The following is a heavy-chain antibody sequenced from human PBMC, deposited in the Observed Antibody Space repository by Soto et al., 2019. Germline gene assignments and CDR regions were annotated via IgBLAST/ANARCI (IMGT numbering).Heavy chain of an antibody. CDR2: IDPSDSYT. J-gene: IGHJ5*02. CDR3: ARESRYCSSTSCYTGWFDP. Sequence: GESLKISCKGSGYSFTSYWISWVRQMPGKGLEWMGRIDPSDSYTNYSPSFHGHVTISADKSISTAYLQWSSLKASDTAMYYCARESRYCSSTSCYTGWFDPWGQGTLVTVSS. V-gene: IGHV5-10-1*01. D-gene: IGHD2-2*02. CDR1: GYSFTSYW.